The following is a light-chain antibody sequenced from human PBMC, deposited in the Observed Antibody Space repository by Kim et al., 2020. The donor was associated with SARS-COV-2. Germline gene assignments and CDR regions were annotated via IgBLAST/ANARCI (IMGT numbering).Light chain of an antibody. CDR2: DVI. V-gene: IGLV2-11*01. CDR3: CSYAGGYTHVT. J-gene: IGLJ2*01. CDR1: SSDVGGYNY. Sequence: QSVLTQPRSVSGSPGQSVTISCTGTSSDVGGYNYVSWYQQYPGKAPKLIIYDVIKRPSGVPDRFSGSKSGNTASLTISGLQADDEAEYYCCSYAGGYTHVTFGGWTQLTVL.